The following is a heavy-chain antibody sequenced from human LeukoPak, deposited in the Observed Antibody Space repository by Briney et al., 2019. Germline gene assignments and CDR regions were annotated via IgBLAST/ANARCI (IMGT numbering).Heavy chain of an antibody. CDR1: GFTFSNYA. CDR3: AGDTSSWNTMGYYFDY. J-gene: IGHJ4*02. V-gene: IGHV3-23*01. CDR2: ISGSGGCT. D-gene: IGHD1/OR15-1a*01. Sequence: SGGSLRLSCAASGFTFSNYAISWVRQAPGEGLEWVACISGSGGCTLYADSVKGRYTIPRDNSKNRVYLQMRNLRADDTVVYYCAGDTSSWNTMGYYFDYWGLGTLVTVSS.